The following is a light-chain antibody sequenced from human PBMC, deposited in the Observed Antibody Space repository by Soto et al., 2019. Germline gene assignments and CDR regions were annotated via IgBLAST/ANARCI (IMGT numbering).Light chain of an antibody. Sequence: EIVMTQSPATLSVSPGERATLSCRASQSISSDLAWYQQKPGQAPRLLIYDASTRATGIPARFSGSDSGTEFILTISSLQSEDFAVYYCQQYKLWYTFGQGTKLEIK. J-gene: IGKJ2*01. V-gene: IGKV3-15*01. CDR2: DAS. CDR1: QSISSD. CDR3: QQYKLWYT.